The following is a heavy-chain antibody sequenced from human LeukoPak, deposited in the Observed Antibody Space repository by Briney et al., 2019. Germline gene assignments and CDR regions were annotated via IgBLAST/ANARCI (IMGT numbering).Heavy chain of an antibody. CDR3: ARYRRITFGGTIVIPYFDY. CDR1: GYTLTSYG. Sequence: GASVKVSCTASGYTLTSYGISWVRQAPGQGLEWMGWINPYNGNIKYTQKLQGRVTMTTVTSTSTAYMELRSLRSDDTAVYYCARYRRITFGGTIVIPYFDYWGQGTLVTVSS. CDR2: INPYNGNI. D-gene: IGHD3-16*02. V-gene: IGHV1-18*01. J-gene: IGHJ4*02.